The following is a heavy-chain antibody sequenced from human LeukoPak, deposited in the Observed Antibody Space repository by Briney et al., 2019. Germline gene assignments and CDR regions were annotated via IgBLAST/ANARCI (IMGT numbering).Heavy chain of an antibody. Sequence: GGSLRLSCAASGFTFSSYSMNWVRQAPGKGLEWVTSISSSSSYIYYADSVKGRFTISRDNAKNSLYLQMNSLRAEDTAVYYCARGRVGPIARQPRAWGQGTLVTVSS. V-gene: IGHV3-21*01. CDR3: ARGRVGPIARQPRA. CDR2: ISSSSSYI. J-gene: IGHJ4*02. D-gene: IGHD1-26*01. CDR1: GFTFSSYS.